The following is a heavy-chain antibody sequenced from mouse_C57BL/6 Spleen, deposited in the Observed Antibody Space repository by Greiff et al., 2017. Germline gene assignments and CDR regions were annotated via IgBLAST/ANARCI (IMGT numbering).Heavy chain of an antibody. D-gene: IGHD2-2*01. J-gene: IGHJ4*01. CDR3: ARWAVTTGYYAMDY. CDR2: LDPSDSYT. CDR1: GYTFTSYW. Sequence: VQLQQPGAELVKPGASVKLSCKASGYTFTSYWMQWVKQRPGQGLEWIGELDPSDSYTNYNQKFKGKATLTVDTSSSTAYMQLSSLTSEDSAVYYCARWAVTTGYYAMDYWGQGTSVTVSS. V-gene: IGHV1-50*01.